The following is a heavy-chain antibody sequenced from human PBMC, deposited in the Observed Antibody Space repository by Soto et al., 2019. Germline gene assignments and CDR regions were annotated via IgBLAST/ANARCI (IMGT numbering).Heavy chain of an antibody. CDR2: ISSNGGST. D-gene: IGHD6-13*01. CDR1: GFTFSSYA. Sequence: PGGSLRLSCSASGFTFSSYAMHWVRQAPGKGLEYVSAISSNGGSTYYADSVKGRFTISRDNSKNTLYLQMNSLRDEDTAVYYCAPLITGNAFDIWGQGTMVTVSS. CDR3: APLITGNAFDI. J-gene: IGHJ3*02. V-gene: IGHV3-64*04.